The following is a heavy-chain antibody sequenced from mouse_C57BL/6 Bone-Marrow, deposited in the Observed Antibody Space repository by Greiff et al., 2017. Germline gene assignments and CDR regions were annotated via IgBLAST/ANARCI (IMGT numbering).Heavy chain of an antibody. D-gene: IGHD2-4*01. V-gene: IGHV5-15*01. CDR2: ISNLAYSI. CDR1: GFTFSDYG. Sequence: EVKLVESGGGLVQPGGSLKLSCAASGFTFSDYGMAWVRQAPRKGPEWVAFISNLAYSIYYADTVTGRFTISRENAKNTLYLEMSSLRSEDTAMYYCARHNYDYDVGYFDVWGTGTTVTVSS. CDR3: ARHNYDYDVGYFDV. J-gene: IGHJ1*03.